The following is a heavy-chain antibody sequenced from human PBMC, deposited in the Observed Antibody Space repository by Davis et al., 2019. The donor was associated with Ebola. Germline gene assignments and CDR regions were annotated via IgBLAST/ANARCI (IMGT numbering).Heavy chain of an antibody. V-gene: IGHV3-49*03. CDR2: IRSKAYGGTT. CDR1: GSNYDIAW. Sequence: GESLKISCVVSGSNYDIAWVSWFRQAPGKGLEWVGFIRSKAYGGTTEYAASVKGRFTVSRDDSKSIAYLQMHSLKIEDTAVYYCTRFPRYSSGWYAYFDYWGQGTLVTVSS. D-gene: IGHD6-19*01. J-gene: IGHJ4*02. CDR3: TRFPRYSSGWYAYFDY.